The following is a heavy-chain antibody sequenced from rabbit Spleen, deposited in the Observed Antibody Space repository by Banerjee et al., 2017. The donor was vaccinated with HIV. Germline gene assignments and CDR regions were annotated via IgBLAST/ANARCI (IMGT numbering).Heavy chain of an antibody. CDR3: ARDTASSFSSYGMDL. CDR2: IYGGSGRFT. CDR1: GFSFSSTDY. J-gene: IGHJ3*01. V-gene: IGHV1S40*01. D-gene: IGHD8-1*01. Sequence: QSLEESGGDLVKPGASLTLTCAASGFSFSSTDYMCWVRQAPGRGLEWIACIYGGSGRFTYYASWAKGRFTISKTSSTTVTLQMTSLTAADTATYFCARDTASSFSSYGMDLWGQGTLVTVS.